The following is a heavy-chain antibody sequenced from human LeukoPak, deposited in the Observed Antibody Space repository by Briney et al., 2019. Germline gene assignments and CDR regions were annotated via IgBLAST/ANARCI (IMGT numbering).Heavy chain of an antibody. V-gene: IGHV3-23*01. CDR1: GFTFSNYA. D-gene: IGHD4-17*01. CDR3: VKGRGTTVTSAANY. J-gene: IGHJ4*02. Sequence: GGSLRLSCAASGFTFSNYAMNWVRQAPGKGLEWVSGISGSGDSTYYADSVKGRFTISRDNSKNTLYLQMNSLRAEDTAEYYCVKGRGTTVTSAANYWGQGTLVTVSS. CDR2: ISGSGDST.